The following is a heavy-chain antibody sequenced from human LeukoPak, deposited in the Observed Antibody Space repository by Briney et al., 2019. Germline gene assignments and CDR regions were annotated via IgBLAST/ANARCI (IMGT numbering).Heavy chain of an antibody. D-gene: IGHD3-22*01. Sequence: ASVKGSCKASGYTFIGYYMHWVRQAPGQGLEWMGWINPNTGDTNYAQKFQGRVTMTRETSISTAYMELRRLRSAETAVYYCARGYDSSSYNWFDPWGQGTLVTVSS. CDR2: INPNTGDT. CDR1: GYTFIGYY. J-gene: IGHJ5*02. CDR3: ARGYDSSSYNWFDP. V-gene: IGHV1-2*02.